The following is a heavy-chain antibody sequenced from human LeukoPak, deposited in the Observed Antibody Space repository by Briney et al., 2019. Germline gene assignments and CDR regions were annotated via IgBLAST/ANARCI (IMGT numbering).Heavy chain of an antibody. J-gene: IGHJ4*02. CDR3: ARSREIGGDCYSD. CDR2: ISSSGSTI. CDR1: GFTFSSYE. V-gene: IGHV3-48*03. Sequence: GGSLRLSCAASGFTFSSYEMNWVRQAPGKGLEWVSYISSSGSTIYYADSVKGRFTISRDNAKNSLYLQMNSLRAEDTAVYYCARSREIGGDCYSDWGQGTLVTVSS. D-gene: IGHD2-21*02.